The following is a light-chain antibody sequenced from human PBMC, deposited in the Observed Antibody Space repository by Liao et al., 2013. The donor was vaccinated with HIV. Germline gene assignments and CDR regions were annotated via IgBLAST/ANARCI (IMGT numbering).Light chain of an antibody. CDR3: LAWDGDTAV. Sequence: SDELTQPSSVSVSPGQTATITCSGDKLGDKYVCWYQKKAGQSPLLVIYQDDKRPSGIPERFSGSNSDNTPTLTVSGTQAVDEADYFCLAWDGDTAVFGTGTRVTVL. V-gene: IGLV3-1*01. CDR2: QDD. J-gene: IGLJ1*01. CDR1: KLGDKY.